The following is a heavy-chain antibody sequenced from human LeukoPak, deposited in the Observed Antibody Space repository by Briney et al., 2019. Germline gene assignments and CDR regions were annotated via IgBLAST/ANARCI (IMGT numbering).Heavy chain of an antibody. CDR3: ARLEGMVRGVIIFPRVVL. D-gene: IGHD3-10*01. CDR2: INPSGGST. V-gene: IGHV1-46*01. CDR1: GYTFTGYY. J-gene: IGHJ3*01. Sequence: GASVKVSCKASGYTFTGYYMHWVRQAPGQGLEWMGIINPSGGSTSYAQKFQGRVTMTRDMSTSTVYMELSSLRSEDTAVYYCARLEGMVRGVIIFPRVVLWGQGTMVTVSS.